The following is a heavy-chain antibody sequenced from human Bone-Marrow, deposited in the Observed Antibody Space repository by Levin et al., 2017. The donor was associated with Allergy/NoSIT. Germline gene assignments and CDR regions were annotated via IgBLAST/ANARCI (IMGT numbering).Heavy chain of an antibody. Sequence: SQTLSLTCTVSGYSISSGYYWGWIRQPPGKGLEWIGSIYHSGSTYYNPSLKSRVTISVDTSKNQFSLKLSSVTAADTAVYYCARDPSLYYYDSSGYYPFFDYWGQGTLVTVSS. CDR3: ARDPSLYYYDSSGYYPFFDY. J-gene: IGHJ4*02. D-gene: IGHD3-22*01. V-gene: IGHV4-38-2*02. CDR1: GYSISSGYY. CDR2: IYHSGST.